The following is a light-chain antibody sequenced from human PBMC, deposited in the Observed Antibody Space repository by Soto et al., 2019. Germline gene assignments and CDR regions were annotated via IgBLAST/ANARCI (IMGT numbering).Light chain of an antibody. CDR1: RGVGND. V-gene: IGKV1-6*01. CDR3: LQHYDNPLT. J-gene: IGKJ4*01. Sequence: AIQMTQSPSSLSASVGDRVTITCRASRGVGNDLGWYQQKPGKAPKLLIYHASTLQSGVPSRFSGSGSGTDFTLTISSLQAEDFATYYCLQHYDNPLTFGGGTKVGIK. CDR2: HAS.